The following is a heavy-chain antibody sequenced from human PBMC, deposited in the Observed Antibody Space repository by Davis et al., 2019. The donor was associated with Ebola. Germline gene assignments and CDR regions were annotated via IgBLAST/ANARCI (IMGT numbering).Heavy chain of an antibody. CDR1: GFTFSSYA. J-gene: IGHJ5*02. CDR3: AKAGYCSGGSCYFSAFDP. CDR2: ISGSGGST. V-gene: IGHV3-23*01. D-gene: IGHD2-15*01. Sequence: LSLTCAASGFTFSSYAMSWVRQDPGKGLEWVSAISGSGGSTYYADSVKGRFTISRDNSKNTLYLQMNSLRAEDTAVYYCAKAGYCSGGSCYFSAFDPWGQGTLVTVSS.